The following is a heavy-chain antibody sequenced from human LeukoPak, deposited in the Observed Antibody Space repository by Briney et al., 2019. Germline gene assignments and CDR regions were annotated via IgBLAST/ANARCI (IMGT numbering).Heavy chain of an antibody. CDR1: GFTVSSNY. CDR3: AARLISGSYLAFDYYYYGMDV. J-gene: IGHJ6*02. Sequence: GGSLRLSCAASGFTVSSNYMSWVRQAPGKGLEWVSVIYSGGSTYYADSVKGRFTISRANSKNTLYLQMNSLRGEDTAVYYCAARLISGSYLAFDYYYYGMDVWGQGTTVTVSS. CDR2: IYSGGST. V-gene: IGHV3-53*01. D-gene: IGHD1-26*01.